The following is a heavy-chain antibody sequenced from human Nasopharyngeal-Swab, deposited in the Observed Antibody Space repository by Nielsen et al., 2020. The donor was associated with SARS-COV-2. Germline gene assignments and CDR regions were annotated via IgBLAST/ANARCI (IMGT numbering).Heavy chain of an antibody. J-gene: IGHJ4*02. CDR2: ISGYNGNT. CDR1: GCTFTRYG. V-gene: IGHV1-18*01. D-gene: IGHD2-15*01. CDR3: AREDRGYCSGGSCYKNFDY. Sequence: ASVKVSCKTSGCTFTRYGISWVRQAPGQGLEWMGWISGYNGNTNYAQKLQGRVTMTTDTSTSTAYMELRSLRSDDTAVYYCAREDRGYCSGGSCYKNFDYWGQGTLVTVSS.